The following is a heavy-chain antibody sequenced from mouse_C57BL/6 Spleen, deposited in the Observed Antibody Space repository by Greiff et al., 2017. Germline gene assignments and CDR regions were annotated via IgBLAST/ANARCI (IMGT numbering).Heavy chain of an antibody. CDR2: INPSTGGT. V-gene: IGHV1-42*01. J-gene: IGHJ4*01. CDR1: GYSFTGYY. CDR3: AFITTVVGAMDY. Sequence: VQLQQSGPELVKPGASVKISCKASGYSFTGYYMNWVKQSPEKSLEWIGEINPSTGGTTYNQKFKAKATLTVDKSSSTAYMQLKRLTSEDSAVYYCAFITTVVGAMDYWGQGTSVTVSS. D-gene: IGHD1-1*01.